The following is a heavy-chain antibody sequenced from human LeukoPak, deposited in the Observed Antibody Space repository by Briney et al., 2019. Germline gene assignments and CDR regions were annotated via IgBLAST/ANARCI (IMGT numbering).Heavy chain of an antibody. V-gene: IGHV3-74*01. CDR3: GRERNYSIDY. D-gene: IGHD2-15*01. Sequence: GGSLTLSCALSGVTFRTTLEHCARAAPEEGRVWVSRINTDGNTTYADPLQGRFTIFRHDPKKALYLQKDRLRVEDRAVYYCGRERNYSIDYWGQGALVTVSS. J-gene: IGHJ4*02. CDR2: INTDGNT. CDR1: GVTFRTTL.